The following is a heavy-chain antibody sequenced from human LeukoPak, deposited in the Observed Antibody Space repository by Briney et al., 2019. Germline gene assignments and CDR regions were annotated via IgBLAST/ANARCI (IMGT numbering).Heavy chain of an antibody. J-gene: IGHJ4*02. CDR2: IYYSGST. Sequence: SETLSLTCTVSGGSISSSSYYWGWIRQPPGKGLEWIGSIYYSGSTYYNPSLKSRVTISVDTSKNQFSLKLSSVTAADTAVYFCARDFIDIFTLSGDYWGQGTLVTVSS. CDR3: ARDFIDIFTLSGDY. V-gene: IGHV4-39*07. D-gene: IGHD3-9*01. CDR1: GGSISSSSYY.